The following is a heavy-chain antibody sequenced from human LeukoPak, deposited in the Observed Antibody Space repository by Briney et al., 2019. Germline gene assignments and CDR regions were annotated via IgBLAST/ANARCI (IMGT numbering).Heavy chain of an antibody. CDR3: ARSSESMTTVTPPDY. J-gene: IGHJ4*02. V-gene: IGHV4-34*01. CDR1: GGSITGYY. CDR2: IHYTGAT. D-gene: IGHD4-17*01. Sequence: PSETLSLTCAVYGGSITGYYWSWIRQTPGRGLEWVGEIHYTGATSYNPSLKSRATISTDTSKNQFSLRLSSVTAADTAVYYCARSSESMTTVTPPDYWGQGTLVTVSS.